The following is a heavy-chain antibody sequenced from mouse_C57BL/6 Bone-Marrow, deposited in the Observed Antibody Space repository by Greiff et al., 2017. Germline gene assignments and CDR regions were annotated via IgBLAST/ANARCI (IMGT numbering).Heavy chain of an antibody. CDR2: ILPGSGST. Sequence: QVQLQQSGAELMKPGASVKLSCKATGYTFTGYWIEWVKQRPGHGLEWIGEILPGSGSTNSNEKFKGKATFTADTSSNTAYMQLSSLTTEDSAIYYCARGLLRVWGQGTTLTVSS. CDR1: GYTFTGYW. CDR3: ARGLLRV. D-gene: IGHD1-1*01. J-gene: IGHJ2*01. V-gene: IGHV1-9*01.